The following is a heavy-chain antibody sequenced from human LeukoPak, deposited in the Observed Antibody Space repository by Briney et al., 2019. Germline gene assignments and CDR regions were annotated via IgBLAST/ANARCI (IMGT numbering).Heavy chain of an antibody. V-gene: IGHV4-59*01. CDR3: ARDGYRGVTNFDP. J-gene: IGHJ5*02. CDR2: ISYTGST. CDR1: GGSISPYF. D-gene: IGHD3-10*01. Sequence: SETLSLTCTVSGGSISPYFWSWMRQTPGKGLEWIGYISYTGSTNYNPALKSRVTISVDTSKNQFSLQLTSVTAADTAVYYCARDGYRGVTNFDPWGQETLVTVSS.